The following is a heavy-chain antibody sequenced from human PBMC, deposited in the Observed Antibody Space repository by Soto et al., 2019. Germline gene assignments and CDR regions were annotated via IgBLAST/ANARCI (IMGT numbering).Heavy chain of an antibody. CDR3: ARKSDYGDAFDI. J-gene: IGHJ3*02. Sequence: ASVKVSCKVSGYTLTELSMHWVRQAPGKGLEWMGGFDPEDGETIYAQKFQGRVTMTEDTSTDTAYMELRSLRSDDTAVYYCARKSDYGDAFDIWGQGTTVTVSS. D-gene: IGHD4-17*01. CDR1: GYTLTELS. CDR2: FDPEDGET. V-gene: IGHV1-24*01.